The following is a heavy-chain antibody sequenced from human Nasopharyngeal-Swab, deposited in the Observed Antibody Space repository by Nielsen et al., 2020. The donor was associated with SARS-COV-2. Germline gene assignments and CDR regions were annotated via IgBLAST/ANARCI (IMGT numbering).Heavy chain of an antibody. CDR3: AREGGSGWYFDY. J-gene: IGHJ4*02. D-gene: IGHD6-19*01. V-gene: IGHV3-23*01. Sequence: ETLSLTCAASGFTFSFYAMSWVRQAPGKGLEWVSSISGSGGISGSGGSTYYADSVKGRFTITRDNSKNTLYLQMNSLRAEDTAVYYCAREGGSGWYFDYWGQGTLVTVSS. CDR2: ISGSGGISGSGGST. CDR1: GFTFSFYA.